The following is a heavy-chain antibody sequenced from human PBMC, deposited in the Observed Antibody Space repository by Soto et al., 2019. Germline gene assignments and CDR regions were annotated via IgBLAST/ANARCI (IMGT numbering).Heavy chain of an antibody. V-gene: IGHV4-30-2*01. CDR2: IYHSGST. J-gene: IGHJ5*02. Sequence: QLQLQESGSGLVKPSQTLSLTCAVSGGSISSGGYSWSWIRPPPGKGLEWIGYIYHSGSTYYNPSLKSRVTISVDRSKNQFSVKLSSVTAADTAVYYCARGRIAVAGTGRFDPWGQGTLVTVSS. D-gene: IGHD6-19*01. CDR3: ARGRIAVAGTGRFDP. CDR1: GGSISSGGYS.